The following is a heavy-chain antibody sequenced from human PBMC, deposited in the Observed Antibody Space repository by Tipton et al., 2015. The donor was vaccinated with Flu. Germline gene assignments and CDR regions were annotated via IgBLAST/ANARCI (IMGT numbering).Heavy chain of an antibody. Sequence: LRLSCNVSGGSISSSSDYWGWIRQPPGEGLEWIGTIYYSGSTYYNPSLRSRVTISVDRSKNQFSLRLASVTAADTAVYFCARRDFSNYVSEPKNWFDHWGQGTLVTVSS. J-gene: IGHJ5*02. V-gene: IGHV4-39*07. CDR3: ARRDFSNYVSEPKNWFDH. D-gene: IGHD4-11*01. CDR2: IYYSGST. CDR1: GGSISSSSDY.